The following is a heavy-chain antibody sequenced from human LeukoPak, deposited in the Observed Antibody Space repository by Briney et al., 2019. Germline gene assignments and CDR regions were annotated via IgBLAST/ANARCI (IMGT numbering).Heavy chain of an antibody. CDR3: ARDGYGGGFTIFGVVIEYYMDV. D-gene: IGHD3-3*01. Sequence: ASVKVSCKASGYTFTSYGISWVRQAPGQGLEWMGWISAYNGNTNYAQKLQGRVTMTTDTSTSTAYMELRSLRSDDTAVYYCARDGYGGGFTIFGVVIEYYMDVWGKGTTVTVSS. J-gene: IGHJ6*03. CDR1: GYTFTSYG. V-gene: IGHV1-18*01. CDR2: ISAYNGNT.